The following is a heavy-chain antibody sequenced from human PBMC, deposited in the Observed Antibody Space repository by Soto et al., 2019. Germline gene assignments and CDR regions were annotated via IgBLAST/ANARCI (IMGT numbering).Heavy chain of an antibody. CDR1: GFTFSSYA. CDR3: AKDPFVYDFLI. V-gene: IGHV3-23*01. D-gene: IGHD3-3*01. CDR2: ISGSGGST. J-gene: IGHJ3*02. Sequence: GGSLRLSCTASGFTFSSYAMSWVRQAPGKGLEWVSAISGSGGSTYYADSVKGRFTISRDNSKNTLYLQMNSLRAEDTAVYYCAKDPFVYDFLIWGQGTMVTVSS.